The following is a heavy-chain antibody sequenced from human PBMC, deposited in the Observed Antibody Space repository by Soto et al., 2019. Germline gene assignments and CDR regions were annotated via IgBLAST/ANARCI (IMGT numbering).Heavy chain of an antibody. CDR2: IYYSGST. CDR1: GGSISSSSYY. V-gene: IGHV4-39*01. D-gene: IGHD6-13*01. CDR3: ARQGYSSSWYPGRTLRFGDY. Sequence: QLQLQESGPGLVKPSETLSLTCTVSGGSISSSSYYWGWIRQPPGKGLEWIGSIYYSGSTYYNPSLKSRVTISVDTSKNQFSLKLSSVTAADTAVYYCARQGYSSSWYPGRTLRFGDYWGQGTLVTVSS. J-gene: IGHJ4*02.